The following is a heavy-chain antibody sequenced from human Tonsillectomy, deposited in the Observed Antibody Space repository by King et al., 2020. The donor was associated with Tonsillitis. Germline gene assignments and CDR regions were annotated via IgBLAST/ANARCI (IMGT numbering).Heavy chain of an antibody. V-gene: IGHV3-15*01. Sequence: QLVQSGGGLVKPGGSLRLSCAASGFTFSNAWMSWVRQAPGKGLEWVGRIKSKTDGGTTDYAAPVKGRFTISRDDSKNTLYLQMNSLKTEDTAVYYCTTYPIYYYDSSGYYLDAFDIWGQGTMVTVSS. J-gene: IGHJ3*02. CDR1: GFTFSNAW. CDR3: TTYPIYYYDSSGYYLDAFDI. D-gene: IGHD3-22*01. CDR2: IKSKTDGGTT.